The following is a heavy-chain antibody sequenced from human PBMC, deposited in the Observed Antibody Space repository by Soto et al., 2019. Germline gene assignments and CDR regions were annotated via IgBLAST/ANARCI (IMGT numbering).Heavy chain of an antibody. D-gene: IGHD5-18*01. CDR3: ARGYTAAHDAFDI. CDR2: IYSGGST. CDR1: GFTVSSND. Sequence: GGSLRLSCAASGFTVSSNDMSWVRQAPGKGLEWVSVIYSGGSTYYADSVKGRFTIARHNSKNTLYLQMNSLRAEDTAVYYCARGYTAAHDAFDIWGQGTMVTVSS. J-gene: IGHJ3*02. V-gene: IGHV3-53*04.